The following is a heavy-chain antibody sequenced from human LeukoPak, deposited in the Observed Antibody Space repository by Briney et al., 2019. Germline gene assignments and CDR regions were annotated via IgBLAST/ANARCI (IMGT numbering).Heavy chain of an antibody. Sequence: PGRSLRLSCAASGFTFSSYSMTWVRQAPGKGLEWVSYISSSSSTIYYADSVKGRFTISRDNAKNSLYLQMNSLRAEDTAVYYCAKQLLWFGESWLQPFDYWGQGTLVTVSS. CDR1: GFTFSSYS. D-gene: IGHD3-10*01. CDR2: ISSSSSTI. J-gene: IGHJ4*02. CDR3: AKQLLWFGESWLQPFDY. V-gene: IGHV3-48*01.